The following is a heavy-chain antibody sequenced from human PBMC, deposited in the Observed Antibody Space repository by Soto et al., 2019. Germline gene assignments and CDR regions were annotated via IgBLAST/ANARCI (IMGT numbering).Heavy chain of an antibody. V-gene: IGHV3-21*01. CDR3: ARALGNRPPDS. D-gene: IGHD4-4*01. CDR1: GFSFSIYS. CDR2: ISSSSSYI. J-gene: IGHJ4*02. Sequence: EVQLVESGGGLVKPGGSLRLSCAASGFSFSIYSMNWVRQAPGEGLGWVSSISSSSSYIYYADSVKGRFTTSRDNAKNALYLQVNSLRAEDTAVYYCARALGNRPPDSSGQGTLVTVSS.